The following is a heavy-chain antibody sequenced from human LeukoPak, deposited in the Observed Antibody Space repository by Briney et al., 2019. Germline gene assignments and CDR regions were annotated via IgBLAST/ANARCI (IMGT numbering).Heavy chain of an antibody. CDR3: AKDKRVRTYYYDSSGSQYFDY. Sequence: GGSLRLSCAASGFTFSSYGMSWVRQAPGKGLEWVSAISGSGGSTYYADSVKGRFTISRDNSKNTLYLQMNSLRAEDTAVYYCAKDKRVRTYYYDSSGSQYFDYWGQGTLVTVSS. D-gene: IGHD3-22*01. CDR2: ISGSGGST. CDR1: GFTFSSYG. V-gene: IGHV3-23*01. J-gene: IGHJ4*02.